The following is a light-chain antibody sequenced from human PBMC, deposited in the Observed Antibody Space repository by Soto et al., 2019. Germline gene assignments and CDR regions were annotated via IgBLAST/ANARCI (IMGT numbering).Light chain of an antibody. Sequence: EIVLTQSPGTLSLSPGERATLSCRASQIVSSTYLAWFQQKAGQAPRLLIYGASTRATGIPDRFSGSGSGTDFTLTISSLEPEDFAVYYCQQRSNWPITFGQGTRLEIK. V-gene: IGKV3D-20*02. CDR2: GAS. CDR1: QIVSSTY. CDR3: QQRSNWPIT. J-gene: IGKJ5*01.